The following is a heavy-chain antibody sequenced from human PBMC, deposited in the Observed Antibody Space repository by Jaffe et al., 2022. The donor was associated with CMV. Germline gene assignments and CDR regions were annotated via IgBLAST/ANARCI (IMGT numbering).Heavy chain of an antibody. D-gene: IGHD3-16*02. J-gene: IGHJ4*02. CDR2: INPNSGGT. V-gene: IGHV1-2*02. CDR1: GYTFTGYY. CDR3: ARDSSYYDYVWGSYRLPHYFDY. Sequence: QVQLVQSGAEVKKPGASVKVSCKASGYTFTGYYMHWVRQAPGQGLEWMGWINPNSGGTNYAQKFQGRVTMTRDTSISTAYMELSRLRSDDTAVYYCARDSSYYDYVWGSYRLPHYFDYWGQGTLVTVSS.